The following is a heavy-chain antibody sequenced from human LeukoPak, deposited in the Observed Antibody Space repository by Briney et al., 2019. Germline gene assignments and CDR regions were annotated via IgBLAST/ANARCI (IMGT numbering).Heavy chain of an antibody. CDR2: INPNSGGT. V-gene: IGHV1-2*04. CDR1: GYTFTGYY. CDR3: ARDKWDSGSHGFDY. D-gene: IGHD1-26*01. J-gene: IGHJ4*02. Sequence: ASVKVSCKASGYTFTGYYMHWVRQAPGQGLEWMGWINPNSGGTNYAQKFQGWVTMTRDTSISTAYMELSRLRSDDTAVYYCARDKWDSGSHGFDYWGQGTLVTVSS.